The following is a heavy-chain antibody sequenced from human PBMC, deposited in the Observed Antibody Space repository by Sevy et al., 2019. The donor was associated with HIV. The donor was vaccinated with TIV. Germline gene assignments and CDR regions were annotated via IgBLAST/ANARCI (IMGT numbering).Heavy chain of an antibody. Sequence: ASVKVSCKASGYTFTSYGITWVRQAPGQGLEWMGWISADNGKTEYAQKVQGRVTMTTDTSTSTAYMELRSLRSDDTXVYXCAXXRRRWELGGNWFDPWGQGTLVTVSS. D-gene: IGHD7-27*01. CDR1: GYTFTSYG. V-gene: IGHV1-18*01. CDR2: ISADNGKT. CDR3: AXXRRRWELGGNWFDP. J-gene: IGHJ5*02.